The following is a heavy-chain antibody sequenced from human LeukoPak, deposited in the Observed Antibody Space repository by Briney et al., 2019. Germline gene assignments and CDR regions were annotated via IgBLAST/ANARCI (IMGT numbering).Heavy chain of an antibody. D-gene: IGHD3-10*01. CDR1: GFTFSSYW. CDR2: INSDGSST. J-gene: IGHJ3*01. CDR3: AKDLSLLDWFGEPDAFDF. V-gene: IGHV3-74*01. Sequence: GGSLRLSCAASGFTFSSYWMHWVRQAPGKGLVWVSRINSDGSSTSYADSVKGRFTISRDNSKNTLYLQMDSLRVDDTAVYYCAKDLSLLDWFGEPDAFDFWGQGTMVTVSS.